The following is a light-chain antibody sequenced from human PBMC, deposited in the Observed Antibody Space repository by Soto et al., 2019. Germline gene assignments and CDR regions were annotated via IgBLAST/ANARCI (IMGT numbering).Light chain of an antibody. CDR3: NSYTSSTAYV. CDR2: EVS. V-gene: IGLV2-14*01. CDR1: SSDVGRYNY. J-gene: IGLJ1*01. Sequence: QSALTQPASVSGSPGQSITISCTGASSDVGRYNYVSWYQLHPGKAPKLIIYEVSNRPSGVSNRFSGSESGNTASLTISGLRAEDEADYYCNSYTSSTAYVFGTGTKVTVL.